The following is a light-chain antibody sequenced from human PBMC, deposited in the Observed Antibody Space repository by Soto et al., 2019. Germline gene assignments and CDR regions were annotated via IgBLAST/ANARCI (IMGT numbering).Light chain of an antibody. CDR3: QQYNNWQP. Sequence: EIVLTQSPATLSVSPGERATLSCRASQSIGSNLAWYQQKPGQAPRLLIYGASTRATDIPARFSGSGSGTEFALTISSLQSEDCAVYYCQQYNNWQPFGQGTKLDLK. V-gene: IGKV3D-15*01. J-gene: IGKJ2*01. CDR2: GAS. CDR1: QSIGSN.